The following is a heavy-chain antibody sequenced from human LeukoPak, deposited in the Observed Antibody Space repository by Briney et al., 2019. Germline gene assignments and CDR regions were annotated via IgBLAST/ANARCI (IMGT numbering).Heavy chain of an antibody. CDR1: GFTFSSYG. CDR3: AKDRGYSGYDWEGVFDY. CDR2: IRYDGSNK. Sequence: GGSLRLSCAASGFTFSSYGMHWVRQAPGKGLEWVAFIRYDGSNKYYADSVKGRFTISRENSQNTLYLQINSLRAEDTAVYYCAKDRGYSGYDWEGVFDYWGQGTLVTVSS. J-gene: IGHJ4*02. D-gene: IGHD5-12*01. V-gene: IGHV3-30*02.